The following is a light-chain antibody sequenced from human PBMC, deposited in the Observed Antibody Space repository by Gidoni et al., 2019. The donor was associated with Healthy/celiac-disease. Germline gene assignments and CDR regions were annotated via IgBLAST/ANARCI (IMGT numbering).Light chain of an antibody. Sequence: DIQLTQSPSSLSASVGDRVTITCRGSQSISSYLNWYQQKPGKAPELLIYDASSLQSGVPSRFSGSGSGTDFTLTISRRQPEDFATYYCQQSYSTPPTFGQGTKLEIK. J-gene: IGKJ2*01. CDR2: DAS. CDR1: QSISSY. V-gene: IGKV1-39*01. CDR3: QQSYSTPPT.